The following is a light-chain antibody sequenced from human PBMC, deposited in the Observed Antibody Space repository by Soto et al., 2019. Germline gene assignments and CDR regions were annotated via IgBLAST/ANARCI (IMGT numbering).Light chain of an antibody. J-gene: IGLJ3*02. Sequence: QSALTQPASVSGFPGQSIAISCTGTTSDVGGYNYVSWYQQHPGKAPKLMIYDVSNRPSGVSSRFSGSKSGNTASLTISGLQAEDEADYYCSSYTSNSTWVFGGGTKLTVL. CDR2: DVS. CDR1: TSDVGGYNY. CDR3: SSYTSNSTWV. V-gene: IGLV2-14*01.